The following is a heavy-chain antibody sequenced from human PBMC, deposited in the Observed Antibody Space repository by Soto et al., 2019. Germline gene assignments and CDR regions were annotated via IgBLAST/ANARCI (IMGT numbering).Heavy chain of an antibody. Sequence: GASVKVSCKASGGTFSSYAISWVRQAPGQGLEWMGGIIPIFGTANYAQKFQGRVTITADESTSTAYMELSSLRSEDTAVYYCARDSVEAVYYYYYGMDVWGQGTTVTVSS. D-gene: IGHD6-19*01. CDR2: IIPIFGTA. V-gene: IGHV1-69*13. CDR3: ARDSVEAVYYYYYGMDV. J-gene: IGHJ6*02. CDR1: GGTFSSYA.